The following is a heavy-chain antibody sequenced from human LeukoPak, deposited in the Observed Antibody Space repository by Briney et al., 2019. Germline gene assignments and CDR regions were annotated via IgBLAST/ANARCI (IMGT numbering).Heavy chain of an antibody. CDR3: ARDPGSGSYTNYFDY. D-gene: IGHD3-10*01. V-gene: IGHV3-30*01. Sequence: GGSLRLSCAASGFTFSSYAMHWVRRAPGKGLEWVAVISYDGSNKYYADSVKGRFTISRDNSKNTLYLQMNSLRAEDTAVYYCARDPGSGSYTNYFDYWGQGTLVTVSS. J-gene: IGHJ4*02. CDR2: ISYDGSNK. CDR1: GFTFSSYA.